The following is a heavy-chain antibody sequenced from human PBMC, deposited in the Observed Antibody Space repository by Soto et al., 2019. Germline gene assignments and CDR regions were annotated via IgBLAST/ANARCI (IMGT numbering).Heavy chain of an antibody. D-gene: IGHD6-13*01. CDR2: INAGNGNT. J-gene: IGHJ3*02. CDR3: AAGGTTIAAAALDAFDI. Sequence: ASVKVSCKASGYTFTSYAMHWVRQAPGQRLEWMGWINAGNGNTKYSQKFQGRVTITRDTSASTAYMELSSLRSEDTAVYFCAAGGTTIAAAALDAFDIWGQGTMVTVSS. CDR1: GYTFTSYA. V-gene: IGHV1-3*01.